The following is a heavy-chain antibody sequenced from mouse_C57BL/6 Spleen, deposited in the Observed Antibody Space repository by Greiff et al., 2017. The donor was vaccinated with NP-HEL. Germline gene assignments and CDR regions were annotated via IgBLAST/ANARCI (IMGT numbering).Heavy chain of an antibody. CDR3: AREDYGSSYGFAY. J-gene: IGHJ3*01. D-gene: IGHD1-1*01. V-gene: IGHV3-6*01. Sequence: EVKLMESGPGLVKPSQSLSLTCSVTGYSITSGYYWNWIRQFPGNKLEWMGYISYDGSNNYNPSLKNRISITRDTSKNQFFLKLNSVTTEDTATYYCAREDYGSSYGFAYWGQETLVTVSA. CDR1: GYSITSGYY. CDR2: ISYDGSN.